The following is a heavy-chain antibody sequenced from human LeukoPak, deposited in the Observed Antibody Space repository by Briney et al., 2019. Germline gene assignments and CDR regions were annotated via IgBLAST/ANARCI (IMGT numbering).Heavy chain of an antibody. CDR2: ISSSSSYI. CDR1: GFTFSSYR. D-gene: IGHD3-16*01. J-gene: IGHJ4*02. Sequence: TGGSLRLSCAASGFTFSSYRMNWVRQAPGKGLEWVSSISSSSSYIYYADSVKGRFTISRDNAKNSLYLQMNSLRAEDTAVYYCAREFGFPLADFDYWGQGTLVTVSS. V-gene: IGHV3-21*01. CDR3: AREFGFPLADFDY.